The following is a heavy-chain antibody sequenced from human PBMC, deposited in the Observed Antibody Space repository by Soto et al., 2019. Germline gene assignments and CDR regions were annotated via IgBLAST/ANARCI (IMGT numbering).Heavy chain of an antibody. CDR2: INSDGSST. D-gene: IGHD5-18*01. J-gene: IGHJ4*02. CDR3: ARGGGYSSGPFDY. CDR1: GFTFNSYW. Sequence: EVQLVESGGGLVQPGGSLRLSCAASGFTFNSYWMHWVRQAPGKGLVWVSRINSDGSSTTYADSVKGRFTISRDNPKNTLYLQMNSLRAEDTAVYYCARGGGYSSGPFDYWGQGTLVTVSS. V-gene: IGHV3-74*01.